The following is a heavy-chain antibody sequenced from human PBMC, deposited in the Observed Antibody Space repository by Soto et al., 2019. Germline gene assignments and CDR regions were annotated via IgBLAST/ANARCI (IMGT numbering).Heavy chain of an antibody. D-gene: IGHD2-21*02. Sequence: QVQLVESGGGVVQPGGSLRLSCAASGFTFSSYGMHWVRQAPGKGLEWVAVITYDGSNKYYADSVKGRFTISRDNTKNTLYLLFNRLNAESTAVYYCAKADLGCYGMEVWGQGTTVTVSS. CDR1: GFTFSSYG. CDR3: AKADLGCYGMEV. V-gene: IGHV3-30*18. J-gene: IGHJ6*02. CDR2: ITYDGSNK.